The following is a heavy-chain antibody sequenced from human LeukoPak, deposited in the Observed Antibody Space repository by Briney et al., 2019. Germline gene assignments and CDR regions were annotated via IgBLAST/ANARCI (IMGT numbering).Heavy chain of an antibody. CDR1: ALTFSTYW. CDR2: IKGDGWST. J-gene: IGHJ4*02. D-gene: IGHD6-19*01. CDR3: ATGSGWYYDS. V-gene: IGHV3-74*01. Sequence: GGALRLSCTASALTFSTYWMHWVRQTPGREMVWVSRIKGDGWSTIYADPVKGRFTISTDNPKNTVYLPMNSLRAEDTAVYYCATGSGWYYDSWGQGTLVTVSS.